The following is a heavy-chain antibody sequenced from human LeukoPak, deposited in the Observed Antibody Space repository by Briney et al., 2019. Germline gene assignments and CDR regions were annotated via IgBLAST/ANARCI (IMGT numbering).Heavy chain of an antibody. V-gene: IGHV1-69*04. J-gene: IGHJ4*02. CDR2: IIPIFGIA. D-gene: IGHD3-22*01. CDR1: GGTFSSYV. CDR3: ARSQFHYYDSSGYTPLPLWY. Sequence: GSSVKVSCKASGGTFSSYVISWVRQAPGQGLEWMGRIIPIFGIANYAQKFQGRVTITADKSTSTAYMELSSLRSEDTAVYYCARSQFHYYDSSGYTPLPLWYWGQGTLVTVSS.